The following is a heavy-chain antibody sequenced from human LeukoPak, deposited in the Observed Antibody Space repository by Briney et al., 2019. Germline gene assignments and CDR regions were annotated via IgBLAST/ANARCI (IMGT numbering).Heavy chain of an antibody. Sequence: GGALRLSCAASGFTFSSYSMNWVREAPGKRLEWVSSISSSSSYTYYADSVKGRFSISRDNAKNSLYLQMNSLRAEDTAVYYCARDIGFGDSHDYWGQGTLVTVSS. D-gene: IGHD3-10*01. CDR3: ARDIGFGDSHDY. V-gene: IGHV3-21*01. J-gene: IGHJ4*02. CDR2: ISSSSSYT. CDR1: GFTFSSYS.